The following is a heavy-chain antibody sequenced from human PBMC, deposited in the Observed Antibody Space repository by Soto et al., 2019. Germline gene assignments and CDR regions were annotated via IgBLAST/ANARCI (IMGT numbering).Heavy chain of an antibody. J-gene: IGHJ6*02. Sequence: PGGSLRLSCAASGFTFNIYAISWVRQAPGKGLEWGTAIRSSGDITYYADSVKGRFTISRDNSKNTTFLQMDSLRAEDTAVYYCAKAMQLRGYNYGYYHNALAAWGQGATVTVSS. CDR1: GFTFNIYA. CDR2: IRSSGDIT. CDR3: AKAMQLRGYNYGYYHNALAA. D-gene: IGHD5-18*01. V-gene: IGHV3-23*01.